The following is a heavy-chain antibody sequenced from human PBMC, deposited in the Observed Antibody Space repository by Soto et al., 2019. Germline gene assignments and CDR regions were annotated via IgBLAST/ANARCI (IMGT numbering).Heavy chain of an antibody. J-gene: IGHJ4*02. CDR3: VRNLASGGTYYFDY. CDR2: VRNKANSYTT. V-gene: IGHV3-72*01. CDR1: GFTFSDHY. D-gene: IGHD2-15*01. Sequence: EVQLVESGGGLVEHGGSLRLSCAASGFTFSDHYMYWVRQAPGKGMERIGRVRNKANSYTTEYAASVRGRFTVSRDDSKNSLYLPMNSLKTEDTAMYYCVRNLASGGTYYFDYWGQGTLGTVSA.